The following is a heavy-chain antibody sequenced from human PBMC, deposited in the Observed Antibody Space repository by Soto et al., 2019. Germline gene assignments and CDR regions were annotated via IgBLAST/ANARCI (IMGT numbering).Heavy chain of an antibody. J-gene: IGHJ6*03. V-gene: IGHV3-33*01. CDR2: IWYDGSNK. CDR1: RFTFSSYG. Sequence: QVQLVESGGGVVQPGRSLRLSCTASRFTFSSYGMHWVRQAPGKGLEWVAVIWYDGSNKYYADSVKGRFTISRDNSKNTLYLQMNSLRAEDTAVYYCARVSGYYYYMDVWGKGTTVSVSS. CDR3: ARVSGYYYYMDV.